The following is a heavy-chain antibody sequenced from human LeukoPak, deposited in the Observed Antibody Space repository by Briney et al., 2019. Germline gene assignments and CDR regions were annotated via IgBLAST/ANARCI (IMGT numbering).Heavy chain of an antibody. Sequence: GGSLRLSCAASGFTFNSHAMSWVRQAPGQGLGWVSGISGGGGSTYHADFVKGRFTISRDNSKNTLSLQMNSLRVEDTALYYSARDQAYDYVWASNRYAYWGQGTLVTVSS. CDR1: GFTFNSHA. CDR3: ARDQAYDYVWASNRYAY. J-gene: IGHJ4*02. V-gene: IGHV3-23*01. CDR2: ISGGGGST. D-gene: IGHD3-16*02.